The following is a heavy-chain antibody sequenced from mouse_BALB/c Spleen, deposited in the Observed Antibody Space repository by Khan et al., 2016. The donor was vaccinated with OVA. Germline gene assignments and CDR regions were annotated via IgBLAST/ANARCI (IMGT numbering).Heavy chain of an antibody. CDR1: GFTFSTYG. CDR3: ERLAYYYISEGFAY. Sequence: EVQLVESGGDFVRPGGSLKLSCAASGFTFSTYGMSWVRQTPDKRLEWVATINTGGAYTYYPDSVKGRFTISRDNAKNTLYLQLSSLKSEDTAIYYCERLAYYYISEGFAYWGQGTLVTVSA. V-gene: IGHV5-6*01. J-gene: IGHJ3*01. CDR2: INTGGAYT. D-gene: IGHD1-1*01.